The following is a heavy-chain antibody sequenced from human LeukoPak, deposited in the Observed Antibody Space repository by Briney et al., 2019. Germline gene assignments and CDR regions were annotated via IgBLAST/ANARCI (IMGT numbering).Heavy chain of an antibody. D-gene: IGHD3-22*01. J-gene: IGHJ4*02. V-gene: IGHV4-38-2*02. Sequence: PSETLSLTCTVSGYSISSGYYWGWIRQPPGKGLEWIGSIYHSGSTYYNPSLKSRVTISVDTSKNQFSLKLSSVTAADTAVYYCARDRPTEYGMGDSSGYYYDYWGQGTLVTVSS. CDR2: IYHSGST. CDR1: GYSISSGYY. CDR3: ARDRPTEYGMGDSSGYYYDY.